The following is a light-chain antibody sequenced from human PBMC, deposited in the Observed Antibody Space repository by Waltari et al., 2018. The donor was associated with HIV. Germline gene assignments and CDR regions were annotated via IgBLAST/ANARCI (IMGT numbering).Light chain of an antibody. CDR2: GAS. J-gene: IGKJ4*01. V-gene: IGKV3-15*01. CDR3: QQYNNWPPLT. Sequence: PATLSMSPGERATLSCRASQSVSSNLAWYQQKPGQAPRLLIYGASTRATGIPARFSGSGSGTELTLTISSLQSEDFAVYYCQQYNNWPPLTLGGGTKVEIK. CDR1: QSVSSN.